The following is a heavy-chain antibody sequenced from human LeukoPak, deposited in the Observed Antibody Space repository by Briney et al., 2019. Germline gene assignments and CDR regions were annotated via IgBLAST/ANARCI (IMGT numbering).Heavy chain of an antibody. CDR1: GFTFSSYA. CDR2: IYSGGST. CDR3: AREAGNSLDY. Sequence: GGSLRLSCAASGFTFSSYAVSWVRQAPGKGLEWVSVIYSGGSTYYADSVKGRFTISRDNSKNTLYLQMNSLRAEDTAVYYCAREAGNSLDYWGQGTLVTVSS. D-gene: IGHD4-23*01. V-gene: IGHV3-53*01. J-gene: IGHJ4*02.